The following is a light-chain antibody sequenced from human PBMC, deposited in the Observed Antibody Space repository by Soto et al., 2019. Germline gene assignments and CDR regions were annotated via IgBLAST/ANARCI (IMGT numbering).Light chain of an antibody. J-gene: IGLJ1*01. CDR3: QSYDSSLSGYV. Sequence: QSVLTQPPSVSGAPGQRLTISCTGSSSNIGAGYDVHWYRQPPGTAPKLLIFGNNNRPSEVPDRFSGSKSGTSASLAITGLQAEDEADYYCQSYDSSLSGYVFGTGTKVTVL. V-gene: IGLV1-40*01. CDR2: GNN. CDR1: SSNIGAGYD.